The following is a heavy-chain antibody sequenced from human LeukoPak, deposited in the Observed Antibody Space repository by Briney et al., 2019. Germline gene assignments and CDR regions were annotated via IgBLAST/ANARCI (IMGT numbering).Heavy chain of an antibody. Sequence: SETLSLTCTVSGGSISSYYWSWIRQPPGKGLKWIGYMYYSGSTNYNPSLKSRVTITVDTSKNQFSLKLSSVTAADTAVYYCASLSEYCSHGSCYLGWFDPWGQGTLVTVSS. J-gene: IGHJ5*02. CDR1: GGSISSYY. V-gene: IGHV4-59*01. D-gene: IGHD2-15*01. CDR2: MYYSGST. CDR3: ASLSEYCSHGSCYLGWFDP.